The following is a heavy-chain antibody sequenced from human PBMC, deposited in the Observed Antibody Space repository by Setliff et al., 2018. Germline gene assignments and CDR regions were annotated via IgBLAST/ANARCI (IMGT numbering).Heavy chain of an antibody. CDR3: ARSYYHDSSGYQGSDS. CDR2: ISAYNGNT. CDR1: GYTFSSHG. Sequence: GASVKVSCKGSGYTFSSHGYTWVRQAPGQALEWMGWISAYNGNTNYAQKFHGRVTMATDTSTSTAYMELRSLTSDDTAVYYCARSYYHDSSGYQGSDSWGQGTLVTVSS. V-gene: IGHV1-18*04. J-gene: IGHJ4*02. D-gene: IGHD3-22*01.